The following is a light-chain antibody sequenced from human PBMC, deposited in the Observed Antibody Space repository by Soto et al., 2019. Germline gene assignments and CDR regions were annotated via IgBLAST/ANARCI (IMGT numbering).Light chain of an antibody. Sequence: DLPVTQSPSSLSASVGDRVNITCRASQSISTWLAWYQQQPGRAPRLLIYDASTLQSGVPSTFSGSGSGTEFTLTISSLQPDDFSSYYCQHYFRYPWTFGQGTKV. CDR3: QHYFRYPWT. J-gene: IGKJ1*01. CDR1: QSISTW. CDR2: DAS. V-gene: IGKV1-5*01.